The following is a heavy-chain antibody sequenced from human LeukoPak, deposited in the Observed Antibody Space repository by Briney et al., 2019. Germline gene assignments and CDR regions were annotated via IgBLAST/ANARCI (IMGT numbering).Heavy chain of an antibody. CDR2: IIPIFGTA. CDR1: GGTFSSYT. Sequence: SVKVSCKASGGTFSSYTISWVRQAPGQGLEWMGGIIPIFGTANYAQKFQGRVTITADESMRTAYMELSSLRSEDTAVYYCARVGGGYPLGPAAFDIWGQGTMVTVSP. J-gene: IGHJ3*02. CDR3: ARVGGGYPLGPAAFDI. V-gene: IGHV1-69*13. D-gene: IGHD2-15*01.